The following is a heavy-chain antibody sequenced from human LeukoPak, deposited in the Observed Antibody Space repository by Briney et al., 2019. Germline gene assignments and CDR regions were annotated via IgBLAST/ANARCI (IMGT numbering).Heavy chain of an antibody. CDR1: VGSISSYY. D-gene: IGHD6-19*01. V-gene: IGHV4-59*01. CDR2: IYYSGST. J-gene: IGHJ5*02. Sequence: PSEALSLTCNVPVGSISSYYWSWIRQLPGKGLEWIGYIYYSGSTNYNPSLKSRVTISVDTSKNQFSLKLSSVTAADTAVYYCASFGSGWSGGFDPWGQGTLVTVSS. CDR3: ASFGSGWSGGFDP.